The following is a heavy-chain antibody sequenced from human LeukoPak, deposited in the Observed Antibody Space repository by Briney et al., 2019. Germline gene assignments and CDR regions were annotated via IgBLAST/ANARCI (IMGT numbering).Heavy chain of an antibody. D-gene: IGHD6-25*01. CDR1: GGSFSGYY. CDR2: INHSGST. CDR3: ASIRLAASSGGVDV. Sequence: PSETLSLTCAVYGGSFSGYYWSWIRQPPGKGLEWIGEINHSGSTNYNPSLKSRVTISVDTSKNQFSLKLSSVTAADTAVYYCASIRLAASSGGVDVWGQGTTVTFSS. V-gene: IGHV4-34*01. J-gene: IGHJ6*02.